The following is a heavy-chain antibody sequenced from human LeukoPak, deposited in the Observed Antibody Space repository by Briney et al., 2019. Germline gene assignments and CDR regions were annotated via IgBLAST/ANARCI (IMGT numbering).Heavy chain of an antibody. CDR3: ACLTTADAFDI. V-gene: IGHV1-18*04. D-gene: IGHD3-22*01. CDR2: ISAYNGNT. Sequence: ASVKVSCKASGYTFTSYYMHWVRQAPGQGLEWMGWISAYNGNTNYAQKFQGRVTMTTDTSTNTVYMELRSLRSDDTAVYYCACLTTADAFDIWGQGTMVTVSS. CDR1: GYTFTSYY. J-gene: IGHJ3*02.